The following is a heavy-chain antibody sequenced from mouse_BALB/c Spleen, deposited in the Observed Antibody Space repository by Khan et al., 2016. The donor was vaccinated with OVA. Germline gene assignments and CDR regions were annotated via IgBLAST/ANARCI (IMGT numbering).Heavy chain of an antibody. CDR3: ASHLTGSFAY. V-gene: IGHV5-6*01. CDR1: GFIFSSYS. CDR2: ISSGGDYT. Sequence: EVELVESGGDLVKPGGSLKLSCAASGFIFSSYSMSWVRQTPDKRLEWVATISSGGDYTYYPDSVKGRFLISSDDAKNTLYLQMSSLKSEDTAMYYCASHLTGSFAYWGQGTLVTVSA. D-gene: IGHD4-1*01. J-gene: IGHJ3*01.